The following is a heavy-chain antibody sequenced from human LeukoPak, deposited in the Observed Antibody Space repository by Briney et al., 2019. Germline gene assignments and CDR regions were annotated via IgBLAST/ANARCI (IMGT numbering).Heavy chain of an antibody. V-gene: IGHV3-21*01. CDR2: ISKSSSFI. CDR3: ARAKLVRVGDAFDI. CDR1: GFSFSSYS. J-gene: IGHJ3*02. Sequence: GGSLRLSCSASGFSFSSYSMNWVRQAPGKGLDWVSSISKSSSFIYYAYPVKGRFTISRDNAKNSLYLQMNRLTAEDTAVYYCARAKLVRVGDAFDIWGQGTMVTVA. D-gene: IGHD6-6*01.